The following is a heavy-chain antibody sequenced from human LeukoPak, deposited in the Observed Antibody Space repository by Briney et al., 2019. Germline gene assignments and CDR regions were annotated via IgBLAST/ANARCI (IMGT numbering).Heavy chain of an antibody. CDR3: ARDYCSSTSCLFDY. D-gene: IGHD2-2*01. J-gene: IGHJ4*02. Sequence: GGSLRLSCAASGFTFSSYAMSWVRQAPGKGLEWVSAISGSGGSTYYADSVKGRFTISRDNSKNTLYLQMNSLRAEDTAVYYCARDYCSSTSCLFDYWGQGTLVTVSS. V-gene: IGHV3-23*01. CDR1: GFTFSSYA. CDR2: ISGSGGST.